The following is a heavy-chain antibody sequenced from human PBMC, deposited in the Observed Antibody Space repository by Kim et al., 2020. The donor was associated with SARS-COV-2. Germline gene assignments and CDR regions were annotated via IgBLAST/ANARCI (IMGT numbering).Heavy chain of an antibody. D-gene: IGHD1-26*01. J-gene: IGHJ3*01. CDR1: GFTFSNAW. CDR2: IKSKTYGGTI. Sequence: GGSLRLSCAASGFTFSNAWMSWVRQDPGKGLEWVGCIKSKTYGGTIDYAAHVKGSFTISRDDSKDTLYLQMSSLKTEDTAVYYGTTWEGSAPQTWGQGTMVTVSS. V-gene: IGHV3-15*01. CDR3: TTWEGSAPQT.